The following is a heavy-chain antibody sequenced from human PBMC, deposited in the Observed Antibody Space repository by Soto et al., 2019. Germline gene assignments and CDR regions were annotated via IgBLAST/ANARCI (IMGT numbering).Heavy chain of an antibody. CDR1: GGTIRSPDW. D-gene: IGHD6-19*01. Sequence: SETLSLTCGVSGGTIRSPDWWTWVRQPPGKGLEWIGEIFQSGSTNYTPSLGSRVTISVDKSKNQFSLTLTSVTAADTAVYFCARGRGRYSSGWSWFDPWGQGILVTVSS. V-gene: IGHV4-4*02. J-gene: IGHJ5*02. CDR2: IFQSGST. CDR3: ARGRGRYSSGWSWFDP.